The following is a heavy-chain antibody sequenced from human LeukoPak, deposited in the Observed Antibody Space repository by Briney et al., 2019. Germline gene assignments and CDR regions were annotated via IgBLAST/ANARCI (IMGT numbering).Heavy chain of an antibody. CDR3: GRHSSSWSPDTLDI. J-gene: IGHJ3*02. Sequence: GSLRLSCAASGFTVSTTNMSWVRQAPGKGLEGVSVIYSGGSTYYAEAVKGRFTISRDKSKNTLFLQMNSLRAEDTAVYYCGRHSSSWSPDTLDIWGQGTMVTVSS. V-gene: IGHV3-53*01. CDR1: GFTVSTTN. CDR2: IYSGGST. D-gene: IGHD6-13*01.